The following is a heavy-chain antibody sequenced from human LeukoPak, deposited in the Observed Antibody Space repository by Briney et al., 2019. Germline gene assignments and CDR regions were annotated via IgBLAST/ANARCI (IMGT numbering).Heavy chain of an antibody. J-gene: IGHJ4*02. V-gene: IGHV4-34*01. D-gene: IGHD3-3*01. CDR2: INHSGST. Sequence: SETLSLTCAVYGGSFSGYYWSWIRQPPGKGLEWIGEINHSGSTNYNPSLKSRVTISVDTSKNQFSLKLSSVTAADTAVYYCARADPPRYYDFWSGYPIYFDYWGQGTLVTVSS. CDR1: GGSFSGYY. CDR3: ARADPPRYYDFWSGYPIYFDY.